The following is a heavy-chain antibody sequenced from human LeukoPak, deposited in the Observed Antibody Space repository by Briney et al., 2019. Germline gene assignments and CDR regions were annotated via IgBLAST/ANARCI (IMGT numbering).Heavy chain of an antibody. J-gene: IGHJ4*02. V-gene: IGHV4-4*07. CDR2: IYTNEST. CDR1: GGSISSYY. D-gene: IGHD3-22*01. CDR3: ARGDSSGFARPFDY. Sequence: SETLSLTCTVSGGSISSYYWSWIRQPAGKGLEWIGRIYTNESTNYNPSLKSRVTMSVDTSKNQFSLKLSSVTAADTAVYYCARGDSSGFARPFDYWGQGTLVTVSS.